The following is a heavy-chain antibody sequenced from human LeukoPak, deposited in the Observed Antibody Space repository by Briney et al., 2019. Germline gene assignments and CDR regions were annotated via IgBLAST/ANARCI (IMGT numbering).Heavy chain of an antibody. CDR3: AKEFPSGATRDLDY. J-gene: IGHJ4*02. CDR1: GYSFTASY. CDR2: INPSIGGT. V-gene: IGHV1-2*02. Sequence: ASVKVSCKASGYSFTASYMPWVRQAPGQGLEWLGWINPSIGGTKYAPKSQGRVTLTRDTSINTAYMELTSLRSDDTAMYYCAKEFPSGATRDLDYWGQGTLVTISS. D-gene: IGHD1-26*01.